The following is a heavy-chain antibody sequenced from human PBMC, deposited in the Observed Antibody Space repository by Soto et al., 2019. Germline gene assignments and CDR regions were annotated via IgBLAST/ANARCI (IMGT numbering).Heavy chain of an antibody. CDR1: GFSLTTSSMC. Sequence: PTLVNPTQTLTLTCTFSGFSLTTSSMCVSWIRQPPGKALEWLALIDWDDDKYYITSLKTRLTISKDTSKNQVVLTMTNMDPVGTATYYCARGKYYYDSSGYYYDYWGPGTLVTVAS. CDR3: ARGKYYYDSSGYYYDY. V-gene: IGHV2-70*01. CDR2: IDWDDDK. J-gene: IGHJ4*02. D-gene: IGHD3-22*01.